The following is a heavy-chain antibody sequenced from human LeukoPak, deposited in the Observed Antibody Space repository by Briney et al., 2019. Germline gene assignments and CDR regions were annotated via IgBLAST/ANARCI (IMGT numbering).Heavy chain of an antibody. D-gene: IGHD3-9*01. CDR2: ISGSGGST. Sequence: GGSLRLSCAASGFTFSSYAMSWVRQAPGKGLEWDSAISGSGGSTYYADSVKGRFTISRDNSKNTLYLQMNSLRAEDTAVYYCAKGATYDILTAGYYYYGMDVWGQGTTVTVSS. J-gene: IGHJ6*02. V-gene: IGHV3-23*01. CDR3: AKGATYDILTAGYYYYGMDV. CDR1: GFTFSSYA.